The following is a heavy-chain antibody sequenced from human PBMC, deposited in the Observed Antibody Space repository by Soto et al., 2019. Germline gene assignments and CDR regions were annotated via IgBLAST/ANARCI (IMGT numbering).Heavy chain of an antibody. CDR2: IYYSGST. V-gene: IGHV4-59*01. D-gene: IGHD6-6*01. CDR3: ATRRYSSSSRMDWYFDL. J-gene: IGHJ2*01. Sequence: QVQLQESGPGLVKPSETLSLTCTVSGGSISSYYWSWIRQPPGKGLEWIGYIYYSGSTNYNPSLKSRVTISVDTSKNQFSLKLSSVTAADTAVYYCATRRYSSSSRMDWYFDLWGRGTLVTVSS. CDR1: GGSISSYY.